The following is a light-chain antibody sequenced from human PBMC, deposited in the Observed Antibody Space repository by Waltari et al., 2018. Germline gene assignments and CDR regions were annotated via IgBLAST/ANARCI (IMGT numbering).Light chain of an antibody. Sequence: EIVLTQSPGTLSLSPGETATLSCRASQSVSMNYLSWFQQKPGQVPRLLIYGASMRAAGVPDRCSGGGSGTDFTLTITRLEPEDFAVYYCQQFGLITFGGGTKVEIK. V-gene: IGKV3-20*01. J-gene: IGKJ4*01. CDR1: QSVSMNY. CDR3: QQFGLIT. CDR2: GAS.